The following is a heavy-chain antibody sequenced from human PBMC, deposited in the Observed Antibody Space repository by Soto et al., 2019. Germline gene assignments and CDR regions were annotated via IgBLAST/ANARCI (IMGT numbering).Heavy chain of an antibody. J-gene: IGHJ4*02. CDR2: INVYNGNT. CDR3: ARVPFSSSWYGVDY. D-gene: IGHD6-13*01. CDR1: GYTFTSFG. Sequence: QVQLVQSGTEVMKPGASVKVSCKASGYTFTSFGIGWVRQAPGQGLEWMGWINVYNGNTYYVQKLQGRVTMTTDTSTSTTYMELRSLRSDDTAVYYCARVPFSSSWYGVDYWGQGTLITVPS. V-gene: IGHV1-18*01.